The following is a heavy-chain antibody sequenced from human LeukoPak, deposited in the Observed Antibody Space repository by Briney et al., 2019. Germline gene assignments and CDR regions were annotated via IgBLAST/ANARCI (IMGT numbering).Heavy chain of an antibody. CDR3: AKELEHYDILTGVIDY. J-gene: IGHJ4*02. CDR1: GFAFGSEA. Sequence: GGSLRLSCAVSGFAFGSEAMSWVRQSPARGLEWVPAISGSGGSTYYADSVKGRFTISRDNSKNTLYLQMNSLRAEDTAVYYCAKELEHYDILTGVIDYWGQGTLVTVSS. CDR2: ISGSGGST. D-gene: IGHD3-9*01. V-gene: IGHV3-23*01.